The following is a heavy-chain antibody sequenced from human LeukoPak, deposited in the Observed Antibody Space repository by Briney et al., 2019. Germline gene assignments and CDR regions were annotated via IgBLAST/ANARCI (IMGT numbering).Heavy chain of an antibody. CDR2: IIPILGIA. V-gene: IGHV1-69*04. Sequence: SVKVSCKASGGTFSSYAISWVRQAPGQGLEWMGRIIPILGIANYAQKFQGRVTITADKSTSTAYMELSSLRSEDTAVYYCARVLYFDWLLPRTNWFDPWGQGTLVTVSS. CDR3: ARVLYFDWLLPRTNWFDP. J-gene: IGHJ5*02. D-gene: IGHD3-9*01. CDR1: GGTFSSYA.